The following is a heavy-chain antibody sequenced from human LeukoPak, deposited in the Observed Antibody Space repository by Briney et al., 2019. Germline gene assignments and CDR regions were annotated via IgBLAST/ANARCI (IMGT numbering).Heavy chain of an antibody. CDR3: AKDIGWFDP. CDR2: ISGTGDSP. Sequence: PGGSLRLSCAASGFTFRSYAMNWVRQAPGKGLEWVSAISGTGDSPHYADSMKGRFTISRDNSKNTLYLQMNSLRAEDTAFYYCAKDIGWFDPWGQGTLVTVSS. J-gene: IGHJ5*02. V-gene: IGHV3-23*01. CDR1: GFTFRSYA.